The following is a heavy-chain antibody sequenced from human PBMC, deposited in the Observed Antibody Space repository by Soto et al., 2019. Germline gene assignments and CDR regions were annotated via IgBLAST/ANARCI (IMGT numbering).Heavy chain of an antibody. D-gene: IGHD3-3*01. V-gene: IGHV1-8*01. CDR1: GYTFTSYD. J-gene: IGHJ3*02. CDR3: ASPARNYDFWSGYSFDI. Sequence: QVQLVQSGAEVKKPGASVKVSCKASGYTFTSYDINWVRQATGQGLEWMGWMNPNSGNTGYAQKFQGRVTMTRNTSISTAYMKLSRLRSEDTAVYYCASPARNYDFWSGYSFDIWGQGTMVTVSS. CDR2: MNPNSGNT.